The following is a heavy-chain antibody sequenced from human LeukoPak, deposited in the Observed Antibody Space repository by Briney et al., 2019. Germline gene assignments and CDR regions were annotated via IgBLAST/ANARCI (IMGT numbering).Heavy chain of an antibody. Sequence: SETLSLTCAVYGGSFSGYYWSWIRQPPGKGLEWIGEINHSGSTNYNPSLKSRVTISVDTSKNQFSLKLSSVTAADTVVYYCARRVDFWSLFDPWGQGTLVTVSS. CDR1: GGSFSGYY. V-gene: IGHV4-34*01. CDR3: ARRVDFWSLFDP. J-gene: IGHJ5*01. D-gene: IGHD3-3*01. CDR2: INHSGST.